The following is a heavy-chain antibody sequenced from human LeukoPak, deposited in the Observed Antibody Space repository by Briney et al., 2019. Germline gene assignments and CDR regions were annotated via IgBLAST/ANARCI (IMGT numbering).Heavy chain of an antibody. CDR2: ISESGGST. Sequence: GGSLRLSCVASGFIFSDYTVNWVRQAPGQGLEWVAYISESGGSTHYIDSVRGRFTISRDNAKSSLYLEMTSLRAEDSGTYYCASGNIWGKGTTVVVSS. CDR1: GFIFSDYT. D-gene: IGHD1-14*01. V-gene: IGHV3-48*01. J-gene: IGHJ6*04. CDR3: ASGNI.